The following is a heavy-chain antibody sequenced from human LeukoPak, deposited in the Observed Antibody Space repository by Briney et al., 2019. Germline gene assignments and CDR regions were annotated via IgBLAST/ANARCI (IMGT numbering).Heavy chain of an antibody. J-gene: IGHJ6*03. D-gene: IGHD3-10*01. CDR2: IYTSGST. CDR1: GASISSYY. CDR3: AALYYYGSGRNYYYYYYMDV. Sequence: SETLSLTCTVSGASISSYYWSWIRQPAGKGLEWIGRIYTSGSTNYNPSLKSRVTISVDTSKNQFSLKLSSVTAADTAVYYCAALYYYGSGRNYYYYYYMDVWGKGTTVTISS. V-gene: IGHV4-4*07.